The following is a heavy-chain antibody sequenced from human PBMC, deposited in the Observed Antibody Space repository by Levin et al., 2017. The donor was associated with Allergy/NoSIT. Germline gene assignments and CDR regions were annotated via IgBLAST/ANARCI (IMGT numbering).Heavy chain of an antibody. Sequence: GESLKISCTASGFTFGDYAMSWFRQAPGKGLEWVGFIRSKAYGGTTEYAASVKGRFTISRDDSKSIAYLQMNSLKTEDTAVYYCTRDELERDYYYYYMDVWGKGTTVTVSS. CDR3: TRDELERDYYYYYMDV. CDR2: IRSKAYGGTT. CDR1: GFTFGDYA. D-gene: IGHD1-1*01. V-gene: IGHV3-49*03. J-gene: IGHJ6*03.